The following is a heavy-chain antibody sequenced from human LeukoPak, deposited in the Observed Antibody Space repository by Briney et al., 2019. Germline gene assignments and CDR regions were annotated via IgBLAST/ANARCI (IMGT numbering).Heavy chain of an antibody. J-gene: IGHJ3*02. D-gene: IGHD3-10*01. CDR3: ARRYGSGRGAFDI. V-gene: IGHV3-21*01. CDR2: ISSSSSYI. Sequence: GGSLRLSCAASGFTFSSYSMNWVRQAPGKGLEWVSSISSSSSYIYYADSVKGRFTISRDNAKNSLYLQMNSLRAEDTAVYYCARRYGSGRGAFDIWGQGTMVTVSS. CDR1: GFTFSSYS.